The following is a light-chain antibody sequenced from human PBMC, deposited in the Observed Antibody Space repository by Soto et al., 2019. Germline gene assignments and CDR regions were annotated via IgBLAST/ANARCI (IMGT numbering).Light chain of an antibody. CDR3: EQYNSYPT. Sequence: DIQMTQSPSTLSASVGDRVTITCRASQSISSWLAWYQQKPGKAPKLQIYKASSLESEVPSSFRGSGSGTEYSGTISSLQPDDFATYYCEQYNSYPTFDQVNKVEIK. J-gene: IGKJ1*01. CDR2: KAS. V-gene: IGKV1-5*03. CDR1: QSISSW.